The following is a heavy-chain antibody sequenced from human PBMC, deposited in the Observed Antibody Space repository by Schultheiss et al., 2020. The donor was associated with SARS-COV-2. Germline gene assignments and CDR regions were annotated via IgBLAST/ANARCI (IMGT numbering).Heavy chain of an antibody. CDR1: GFTFSGSA. CDR3: AKDNYYYGMDV. J-gene: IGHJ6*02. CDR2: MSHDGNNQ. Sequence: GSLRLSCAASGFTFSGSAMHWVRQAPGKGLEWVSVMSHDGNNQYYADSVKGRFTISRDNSKNTLYLQMNSLRAEDTAVYYCAKDNYYYGMDVWGQGTTVTVSS. V-gene: IGHV3-30-3*01.